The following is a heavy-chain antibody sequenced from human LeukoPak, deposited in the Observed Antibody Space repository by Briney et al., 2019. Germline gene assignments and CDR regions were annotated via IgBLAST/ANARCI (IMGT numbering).Heavy chain of an antibody. Sequence: PSQTLSLTCTVSGGSINSGYYYWSWIRQSAGKGLEWIGRVTDSGSTNYSPSLKSRVTISVDTPNNQFSLRLTSVTAADTAVYYCARETVVVTAIAFDYWGQGTLVTVSS. V-gene: IGHV4-61*02. D-gene: IGHD2-21*02. CDR3: ARETVVVTAIAFDY. J-gene: IGHJ4*02. CDR1: GGSINSGYYY. CDR2: VTDSGST.